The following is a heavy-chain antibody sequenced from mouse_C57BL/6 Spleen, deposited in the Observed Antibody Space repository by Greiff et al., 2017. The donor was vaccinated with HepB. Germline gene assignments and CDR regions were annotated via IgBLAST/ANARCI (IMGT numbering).Heavy chain of an antibody. CDR3: ARRKDYYGSSPYFDY. CDR1: GYAFSSYW. J-gene: IGHJ2*01. V-gene: IGHV1-80*01. CDR2: IYPGDGDT. D-gene: IGHD1-1*01. Sequence: QVQLKESGAELVKPGASVKISCKASGYAFSSYWMNWVKQRPGKGLEWIGQIYPGDGDTNYNGKFKGKATLTADKSSSTAYMQLSSLTSEDSAVYFWARRKDYYGSSPYFDYWGQGTTLTVSS.